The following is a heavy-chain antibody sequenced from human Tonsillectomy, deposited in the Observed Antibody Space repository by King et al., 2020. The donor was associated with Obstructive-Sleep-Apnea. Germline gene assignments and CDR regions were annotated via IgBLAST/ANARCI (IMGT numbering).Heavy chain of an antibody. J-gene: IGHJ6*02. CDR1: GFTVSSNY. CDR2: IYSGGST. V-gene: IGHV3-66*01. Sequence: VQLVESGGGLVQPGGSLRLSCAASGFTVSSNYMSWVRQAPGKGLEWVSVIYSGGSTYYADSVKGRFTISRDNSKNTLYLQMNSLRAEDTAVYYCARGVVVVVAALSYYYYGMDVWGQGTTVTVSS. D-gene: IGHD2-15*01. CDR3: ARGVVVVVAALSYYYYGMDV.